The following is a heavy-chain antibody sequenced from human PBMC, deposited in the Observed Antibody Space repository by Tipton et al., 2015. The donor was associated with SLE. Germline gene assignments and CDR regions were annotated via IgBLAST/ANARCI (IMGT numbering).Heavy chain of an antibody. Sequence: TLSLTCAVSGGSISSDNWWSWVRQPPGKGLEWLGEIYHSGSTNYNPSLKSRVTISVDTSKNQFSLKLSSVTAADTAVYYCARSTLPWVQLWFSWGQGTLVTVSS. V-gene: IGHV4-4*02. CDR2: IYHSGST. J-gene: IGHJ5*02. CDR1: GGSISSDNW. D-gene: IGHD5-18*01. CDR3: ARSTLPWVQLWFS.